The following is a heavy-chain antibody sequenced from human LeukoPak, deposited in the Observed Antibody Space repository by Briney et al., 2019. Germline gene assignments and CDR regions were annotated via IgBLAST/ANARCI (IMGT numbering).Heavy chain of an antibody. J-gene: IGHJ6*02. CDR3: ARVVPAAKNYYYYGMDV. Sequence: GGSLRLSCAASGFTVSSNYMSWVRQAPGKGLEWVSVIYSGGSTYYADSVKGRFNISRDNSKNTLYLQMNSLRAEDTAVYYCARVVPAAKNYYYYGMDVWGQGTTVTVSS. CDR1: GFTVSSNY. CDR2: IYSGGST. D-gene: IGHD2-2*01. V-gene: IGHV3-53*01.